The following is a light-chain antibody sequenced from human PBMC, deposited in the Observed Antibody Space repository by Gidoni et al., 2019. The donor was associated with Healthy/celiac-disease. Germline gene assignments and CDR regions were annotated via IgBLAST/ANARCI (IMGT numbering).Light chain of an antibody. V-gene: IGKV3-11*01. J-gene: IGKJ4*01. CDR2: DAS. CDR1: QSVSSY. Sequence: EIVLTQSPATLSLSPGERATLSCRASQSVSSYLAWYQRKPGQAPRLLIYDASNRATGIPARFSGSGSGTDFTLTISSLEPEDFAVYYCQQRSKGLTFGGGTKVEIK. CDR3: QQRSKGLT.